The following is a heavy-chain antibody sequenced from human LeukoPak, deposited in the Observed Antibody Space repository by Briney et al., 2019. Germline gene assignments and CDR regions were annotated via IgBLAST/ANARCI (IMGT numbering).Heavy chain of an antibody. CDR3: ARDFQGTC. CDR2: ISYDGSNK. D-gene: IGHD1-1*01. CDR1: GFTFSSYA. J-gene: IGHJ4*02. V-gene: IGHV3-30-3*01. Sequence: GGSLRLSCAASGFTFSSYAMHWVRQAPGKGLEWVAVISYDGSNKYYADSVKGRFTISRDNSKNTLYLQMNSLRAEDTAVYYCARDFQGTCWGQGTLVTVSS.